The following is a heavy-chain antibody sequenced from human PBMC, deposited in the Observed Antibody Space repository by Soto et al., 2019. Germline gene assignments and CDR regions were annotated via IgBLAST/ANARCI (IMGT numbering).Heavy chain of an antibody. CDR3: ARLLRDGYYDFWSGSRQDWFDP. V-gene: IGHV4-39*01. Sequence: SETLSLTCTVSGDSISGIIYYWGWIRQPPGKGLEWIGSIYSSGSTYYNPSLKSRVAISVGTSKNQFSLNLSSVTAADTAVYYCARLLRDGYYDFWSGSRQDWFDPWGQGTLVTVSS. J-gene: IGHJ5*02. D-gene: IGHD3-3*01. CDR2: IYSSGST. CDR1: GDSISGIIYY.